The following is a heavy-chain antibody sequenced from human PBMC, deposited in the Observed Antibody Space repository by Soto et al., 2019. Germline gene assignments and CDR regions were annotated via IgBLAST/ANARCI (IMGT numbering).Heavy chain of an antibody. CDR1: GYTFTSYG. V-gene: IGHV1-18*01. D-gene: IGHD3-10*01. J-gene: IGHJ4*02. CDR2: ISAYNGNT. Sequence: QVQLVQSGAEVKKPGASVKVSCKASGYTFTSYGISWVRQAPGQGLEWMGWISAYNGNTNYAQKLQGRVTMTTDTTTSTAYMELRSLRSDDTAVYYCARDPPARVRGVWEYYFDYWGQGTLVTVSS. CDR3: ARDPPARVRGVWEYYFDY.